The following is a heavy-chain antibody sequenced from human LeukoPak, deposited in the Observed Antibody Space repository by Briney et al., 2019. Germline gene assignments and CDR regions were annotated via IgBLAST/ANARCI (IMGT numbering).Heavy chain of an antibody. CDR1: GFTFSSYW. CDR3: ASAPPGIAAYFDY. Sequence: GGSLRLSCAASGFTFSSYWMHWVRQAPGKGLVWVSRINSDGISTKCADSVKGRFTISRDNAKNTLFLQMNSLRAEDTAVYYCASAPPGIAAYFDYWGQGTLVTVSS. J-gene: IGHJ4*02. V-gene: IGHV3-74*03. CDR2: INSDGIST. D-gene: IGHD6-13*01.